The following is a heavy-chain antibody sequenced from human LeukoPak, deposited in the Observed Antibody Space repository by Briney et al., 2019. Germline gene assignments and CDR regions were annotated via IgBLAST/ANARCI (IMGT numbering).Heavy chain of an antibody. CDR1: GYTFTSYD. CDR3: ARAYYDFWSGHTAPFDY. D-gene: IGHD3-3*01. Sequence: ASVKVSCKASGYTFTSYDINWVRQATGQGLEWMGWMNPNSGNTGYAQKFQGRVTITRNTSISTAYMELSSLRSEDTAVYYCARAYYDFWSGHTAPFDYWGQGTLVTVSS. V-gene: IGHV1-8*03. CDR2: MNPNSGNT. J-gene: IGHJ4*02.